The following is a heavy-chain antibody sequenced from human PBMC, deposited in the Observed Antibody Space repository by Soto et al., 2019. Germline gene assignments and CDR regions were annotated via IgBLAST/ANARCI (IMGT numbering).Heavy chain of an antibody. CDR3: ARGDYSNYGHWFEP. D-gene: IGHD4-4*01. V-gene: IGHV3-74*01. J-gene: IGHJ5*02. CDR1: VFTFSSYW. Sequence: PGGSLRLSCAASVFTFSSYWMHLVRQSPGKGLVWVSRINSDGSSTSYADSVKGRFTISRDNAKNTLYLQMNSLRAEDTAVYYCARGDYSNYGHWFEPWGQGTMVTVSS. CDR2: INSDGSST.